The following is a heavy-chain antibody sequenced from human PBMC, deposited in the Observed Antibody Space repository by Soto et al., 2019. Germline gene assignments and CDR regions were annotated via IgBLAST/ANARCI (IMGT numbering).Heavy chain of an antibody. J-gene: IGHJ6*02. Sequence: EVQLLESGGGLVQPVGSLRLSCAASGFTFSSYAMSWVRQAPGKGLEWVSAISGSGGSTYYADSVKGRFTISRDNSKNTLYLQMNSLRAEDTAVYYCAKDLIQWLIPGEFGYYYDGMDVGGQGTTVTVSS. CDR2: ISGSGGST. D-gene: IGHD6-19*01. CDR3: AKDLIQWLIPGEFGYYYDGMDV. V-gene: IGHV3-23*01. CDR1: GFTFSSYA.